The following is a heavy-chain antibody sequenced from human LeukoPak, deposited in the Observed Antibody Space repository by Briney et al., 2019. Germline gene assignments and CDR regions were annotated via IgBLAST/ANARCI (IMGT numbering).Heavy chain of an antibody. V-gene: IGHV4-59*08. CDR2: IYYSGST. Sequence: LETLSLTCTVSSGSISSYYWSWIRQPPGKGLEWIGDIYYSGSTNYNPSLKSRVTMSVDTSKNQFSLKLSSVTAADTAVYYCARTYYDFWSGSRYWYFHLWGRGTLVTVSS. D-gene: IGHD3-3*01. CDR1: SGSISSYY. CDR3: ARTYYDFWSGSRYWYFHL. J-gene: IGHJ2*01.